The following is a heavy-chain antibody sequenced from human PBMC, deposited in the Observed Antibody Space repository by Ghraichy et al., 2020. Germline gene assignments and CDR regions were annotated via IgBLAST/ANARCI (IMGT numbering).Heavy chain of an antibody. J-gene: IGHJ4*02. D-gene: IGHD5-18*01. CDR3: ATQSESTYEWVFDY. CDR1: DASITSYY. V-gene: IGHV4-59*01. Sequence: SETLSLTCSVSDASITSYYWSWIRQPPGKGLEWIGYIYYGGSTNYNPSLQSRVTISVDTSKNQFSLNLSSVAAADTAVYYCATQSESTYEWVFDYWGQGTLVTVSS. CDR2: IYYGGST.